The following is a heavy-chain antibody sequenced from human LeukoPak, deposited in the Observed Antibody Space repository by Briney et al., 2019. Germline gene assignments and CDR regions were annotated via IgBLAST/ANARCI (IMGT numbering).Heavy chain of an antibody. Sequence: SETLSLTCTVSGGSINSFYWSWLRQPPGGGLEGIGYIYYSGSTNYNPSLKSRVTMSVDASKNQFSLWLSSVTAADTAVYYCARLARLTLIRGVTGYHSLDVWGRGTKVTVSS. V-gene: IGHV4-59*01. CDR2: IYYSGST. D-gene: IGHD3-10*01. CDR3: ARLARLTLIRGVTGYHSLDV. CDR1: GGSINSFY. J-gene: IGHJ6*04.